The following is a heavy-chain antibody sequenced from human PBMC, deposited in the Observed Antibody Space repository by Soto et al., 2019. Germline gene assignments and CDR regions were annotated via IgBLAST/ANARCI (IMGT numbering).Heavy chain of an antibody. CDR3: GGGNRFASSAGWGGGFDF. D-gene: IGHD3-16*02. J-gene: IGHJ4*02. CDR1: GFNFSDSG. Sequence: QVQLVESGGGVVQPARSLRLSCAASGFNFSDSGMHWVRQAPGKGLEWVAVIWSDGSDEDYADSVKGRFSISRDNSEKKPYLQINRLGAEGEAVYSCGGGNRFASSAGWGGGFDFWGQGTLVTVSA. V-gene: IGHV3-33*03. CDR2: IWSDGSDE.